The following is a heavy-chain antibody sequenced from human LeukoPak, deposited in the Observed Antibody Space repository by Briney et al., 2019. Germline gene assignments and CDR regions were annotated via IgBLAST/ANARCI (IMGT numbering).Heavy chain of an antibody. Sequence: GGSLRLSCAASGFTFSSYSMNWVRQAPGKGLEWVSSISSSSSYIYYADSVKGRFTISRDNAKNSLYLQMNSLRAEDTTVYYCARAQYSYGHPRKYYFDYWGRGTLVTVSS. CDR3: ARAQYSYGHPRKYYFDY. CDR1: GFTFSSYS. D-gene: IGHD5-18*01. CDR2: ISSSSSYI. V-gene: IGHV3-21*01. J-gene: IGHJ4*02.